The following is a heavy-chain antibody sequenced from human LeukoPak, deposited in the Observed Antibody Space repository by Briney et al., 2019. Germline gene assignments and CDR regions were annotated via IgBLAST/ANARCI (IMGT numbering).Heavy chain of an antibody. Sequence: SETLSLTCAVSGYSISSGYYWGWIRQPPGKGLEWIGSIYHSGSTYYNPSLKSRVTISVDTSKNQFSLKLSSVTAADTAVYYWARQLVPARSNWFDPWGQGTLVTVSS. V-gene: IGHV4-38-2*01. D-gene: IGHD6-13*01. J-gene: IGHJ5*02. CDR3: ARQLVPARSNWFDP. CDR2: IYHSGST. CDR1: GYSISSGYY.